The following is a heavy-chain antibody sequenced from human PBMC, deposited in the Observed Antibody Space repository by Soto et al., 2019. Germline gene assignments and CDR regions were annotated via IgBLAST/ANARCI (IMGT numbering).Heavy chain of an antibody. CDR2: IIPIFGTA. V-gene: IGHV1-69*13. CDR1: GGTFSSYA. Sequence: ASVKVSCKASGGTFSSYAISWVRQAPGQGLEWMGGIIPIFGTANYAQKFQGRVTITADESTSTAYMELSSLRSEDTAVYYCASPVPHYYDSSGYPRGYYYYGMDAWGQGTTVTVSS. J-gene: IGHJ6*02. D-gene: IGHD3-22*01. CDR3: ASPVPHYYDSSGYPRGYYYYGMDA.